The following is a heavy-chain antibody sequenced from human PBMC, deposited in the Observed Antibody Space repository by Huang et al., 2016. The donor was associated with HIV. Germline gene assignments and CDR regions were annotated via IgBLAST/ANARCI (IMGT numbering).Heavy chain of an antibody. V-gene: IGHV3-23*01. CDR1: GVTFSRYA. D-gene: IGHD6-13*01. J-gene: IGHJ4*02. CDR2: ITGRGSSS. Sequence: EVQLLESGGGLVQPGGSLRLSCSASGVTFSRYAMSWVRQAPGKGVEWVSSITGRGSSSYYADSVKGRFTVSRDNSKNTLYLQMNSLRAEDTAIYYCAKADSGAAAGSLVDYWGQGTLVTVSS. CDR3: AKADSGAAAGSLVDY.